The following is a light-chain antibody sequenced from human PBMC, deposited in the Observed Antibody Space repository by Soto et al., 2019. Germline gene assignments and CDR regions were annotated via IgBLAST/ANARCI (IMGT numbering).Light chain of an antibody. J-gene: IGKJ5*01. CDR2: AAS. Sequence: DIQLTQSPSFLSASVGDRVTITCRASQGISSYLAWYQQKPGKAPKLLIYAASTLQSGVPSRFSGSGSGTEFTLTISSLQPEDFATYYCQQFNSYLITVGQGTRLEIK. CDR1: QGISSY. CDR3: QQFNSYLIT. V-gene: IGKV1-9*01.